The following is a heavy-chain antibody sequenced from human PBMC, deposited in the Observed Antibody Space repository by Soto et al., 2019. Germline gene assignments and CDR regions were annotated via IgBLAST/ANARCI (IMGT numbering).Heavy chain of an antibody. D-gene: IGHD6-19*01. Sequence: ASVKVSCKASGYTFSDYYVTWVRQAPGHGLEWMGWISPHNDNTNLAQNVKGRVILTTDTSSNTAFMELRSLTSDDTATYYCARVSYGSGGPYGFGIWGQGTMVTVSS. CDR3: ARVSYGSGGPYGFGI. J-gene: IGHJ3*02. V-gene: IGHV1-18*01. CDR2: ISPHNDNT. CDR1: GYTFSDYY.